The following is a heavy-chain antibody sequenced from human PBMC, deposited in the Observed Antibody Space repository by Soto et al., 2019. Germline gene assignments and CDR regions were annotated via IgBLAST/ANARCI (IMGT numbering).Heavy chain of an antibody. D-gene: IGHD2-15*01. CDR3: AHVAVVGGMDV. V-gene: IGHV2-5*02. Sequence: QITLKESGPTRGKPTQTLTLTCTFSGFSLSTSGVGVGWIRQPPGKALEWLARIYWDADKRYSPSLKGRLTITKHAPKNLVVLTMTNIDPVDTATYYCAHVAVVGGMDVWGQGTTVTVSS. J-gene: IGHJ6*02. CDR2: IYWDADK. CDR1: GFSLSTSGVG.